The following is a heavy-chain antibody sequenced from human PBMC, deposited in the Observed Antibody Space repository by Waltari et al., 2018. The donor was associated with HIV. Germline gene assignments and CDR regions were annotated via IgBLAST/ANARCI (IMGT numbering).Heavy chain of an antibody. CDR3: ARARLVSRGQYCSTTSCLPHYDHYYDMDV. D-gene: IGHD2-2*01. CDR1: AQSFSGSS. J-gene: IGHJ6*02. V-gene: IGHV4-34*01. CDR2: INHSGRT. Sequence: QVQLRQWCAGLLKPSETLSLSCAVYAQSFSGSSWRWIRQPPGTGLDWLGEINHSGRTNYNPSLKSRVTISVDTTKNQFSLKLTSVTSADTAVFYCARARLVSRGQYCSTTSCLPHYDHYYDMDVWGQGTTVTVSS.